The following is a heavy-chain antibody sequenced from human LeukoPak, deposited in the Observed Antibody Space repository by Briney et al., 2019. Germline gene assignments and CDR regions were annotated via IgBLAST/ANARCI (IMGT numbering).Heavy chain of an antibody. V-gene: IGHV3-21*01. Sequence: GGSLRLSCAASGFTFSTYPMYWVRQAPGKGLEWVSSISSSSSYIYYADSVKGRFTISRDNAKNSLYLQMNSLRAEDTAVYYCARGLGYCSGGSCYGYWGQGTLVTVSS. CDR1: GFTFSTYP. CDR2: ISSSSSYI. CDR3: ARGLGYCSGGSCYGY. J-gene: IGHJ4*02. D-gene: IGHD2-15*01.